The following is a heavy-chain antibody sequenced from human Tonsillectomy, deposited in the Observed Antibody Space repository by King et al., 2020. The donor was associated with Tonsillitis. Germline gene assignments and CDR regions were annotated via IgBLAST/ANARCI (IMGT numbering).Heavy chain of an antibody. J-gene: IGHJ2*01. Sequence: VQLVESGGGLVQPGGSLRLSCAASGFTFSSYWMHWVRQAPGKGLVWVSRINGDGSSTEYAESVRGRFTISRDNAKNTLYLQMNSLRAEDTAVYYCARGPSRGNYWYLVLWGRGPLVPVS. V-gene: IGHV3-74*01. CDR3: ARGPSRGNYWYLVL. D-gene: IGHD6-19*01. CDR2: INGDGSST. CDR1: GFTFSSYW.